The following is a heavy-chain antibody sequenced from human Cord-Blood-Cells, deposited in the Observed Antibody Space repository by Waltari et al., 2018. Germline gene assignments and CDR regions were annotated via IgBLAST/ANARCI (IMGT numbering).Heavy chain of an antibody. Sequence: QVQLVQSGAEVKKPGASVKVSCKASGYTFTSYAMHWVRQAPGQRLEWMEWINAGNGNTKYSQKFQGRVTITRDTSASTAYMELSSLRSEDTAVYYCARVYASSSSWYDYWGQGTLVTVSS. CDR1: GYTFTSYA. D-gene: IGHD6-13*01. CDR2: INAGNGNT. J-gene: IGHJ4*02. CDR3: ARVYASSSSWYDY. V-gene: IGHV1-3*01.